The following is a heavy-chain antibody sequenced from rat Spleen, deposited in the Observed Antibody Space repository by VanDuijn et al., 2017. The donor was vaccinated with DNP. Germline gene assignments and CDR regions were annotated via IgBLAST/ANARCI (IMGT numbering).Heavy chain of an antibody. Sequence: EVQLVESGGGLVQPGRSLKLSCAASGFTFSDYNMAWVRQAPKKGLEWVATIIYDGSRTYYRDSVKGRFTISRDNAKSTLYLQRDSLRSEDTATYYCATAIHTTAMMDYWGQGVMVTVSS. D-gene: IGHD1-6*01. J-gene: IGHJ2*01. CDR3: ATAIHTTAMMDY. CDR1: GFTFSDYN. V-gene: IGHV5S10*01. CDR2: IIYDGSRT.